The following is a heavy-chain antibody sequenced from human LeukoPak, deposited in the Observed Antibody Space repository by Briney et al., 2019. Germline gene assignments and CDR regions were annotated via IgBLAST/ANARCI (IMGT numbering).Heavy chain of an antibody. V-gene: IGHV4-4*02. CDR1: GFSFSRAW. Sequence: KPGGSLRLSCAASGFSFSRAWMSWVRQPPGKGLEWIGEIYHSGSTNYNPSLKSRVTISVDKSKNQFSLKLSSVTAADTAVYYCARTNHLYSSGWYDYWGQGTLVTVSS. J-gene: IGHJ4*02. CDR3: ARTNHLYSSGWYDY. D-gene: IGHD6-19*01. CDR2: IYHSGST.